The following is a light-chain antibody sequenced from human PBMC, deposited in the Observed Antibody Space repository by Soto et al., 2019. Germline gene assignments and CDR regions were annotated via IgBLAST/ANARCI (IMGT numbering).Light chain of an antibody. Sequence: QSALTQPPSASGSPGQSVTISCIGTRNDVGGFNYVSWYQQHPGKAPKLIIYEVSKRPSGVPDRFSGSKFGNTASLTVSGLQAEDEADYYCSSYVGSNNLVFGGGTQLPVL. CDR2: EVS. J-gene: IGLJ2*01. CDR1: RNDVGGFNY. V-gene: IGLV2-8*01. CDR3: SSYVGSNNLV.